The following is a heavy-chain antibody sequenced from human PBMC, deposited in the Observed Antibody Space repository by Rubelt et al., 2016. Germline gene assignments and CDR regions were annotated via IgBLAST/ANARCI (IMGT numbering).Heavy chain of an antibody. J-gene: IGHJ6*02. CDR1: GGTFSSYA. D-gene: IGHD6-13*01. CDR2: IIPIFGTA. V-gene: IGHV1-69*01. Sequence: QVQLVQSGAEVKKPGSSVKVSCKASGGTFSSYAISWVRQAPGQGLEWMGGIIPIFGTANYAQKFQGRVAITADEATGTAYMGLSSRRSEDTAVYYCARGYSSSLVRMLTDVWGQGTTVTVSS. CDR3: ARGYSSSLVRMLTDV.